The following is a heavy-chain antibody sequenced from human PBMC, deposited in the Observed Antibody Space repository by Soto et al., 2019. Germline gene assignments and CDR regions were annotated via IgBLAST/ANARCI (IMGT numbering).Heavy chain of an antibody. CDR3: AKPLPAGSRGPYYYYGMDV. CDR1: GFTFSSYA. CDR2: ISGSGGST. V-gene: IGHV3-23*01. J-gene: IGHJ6*02. D-gene: IGHD6-13*01. Sequence: HPGGSLRLSCAASGFTFSSYAMSWVRQAPGKGLEWVSAISGSGGSTYYADSVKGRFTISRDNSKNTLYLQMNSLRAEDTAVYYCAKPLPAGSRGPYYYYGMDVWGQGTTVTVSS.